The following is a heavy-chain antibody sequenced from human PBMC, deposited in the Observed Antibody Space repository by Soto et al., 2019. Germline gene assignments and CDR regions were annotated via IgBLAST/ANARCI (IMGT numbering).Heavy chain of an antibody. CDR1: GFTFSSYA. D-gene: IGHD3-22*01. CDR3: ARVDQPLYYYDSSGPIDY. Sequence: GGSLRLSCAASGFTFSSYAMHWVRQAPGKGLEWVAVISYDGSNKYYADSVKGRFTISRDNSKNTLYLQMNSLRAEDTAVYYCARVDQPLYYYDSSGPIDYWGQGTLVTVSS. CDR2: ISYDGSNK. V-gene: IGHV3-30-3*01. J-gene: IGHJ4*02.